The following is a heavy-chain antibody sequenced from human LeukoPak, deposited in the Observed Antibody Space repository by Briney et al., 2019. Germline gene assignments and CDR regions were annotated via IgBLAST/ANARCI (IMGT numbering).Heavy chain of an antibody. V-gene: IGHV4-39*01. CDR1: GGSNSSRSYS. CDR3: VRLGSYWDNYFYMDG. Sequence: SETLSLTCTDSGGSNSSRSYSRHWIRQPPGKGLEWIGCIYYSGSTYYNPSLKSRVTISVTTSKNQFSLKLSSVTAADTAVDYCVRLGSYWDNYFYMDGWGKGTTVSVSS. J-gene: IGHJ6*03. D-gene: IGHD1-26*01. CDR2: IYYSGST.